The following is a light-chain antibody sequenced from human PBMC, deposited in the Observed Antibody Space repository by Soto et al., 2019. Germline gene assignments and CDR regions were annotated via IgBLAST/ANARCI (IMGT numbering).Light chain of an antibody. J-gene: IGKJ4*01. V-gene: IGKV3-11*01. CDR3: QQGSNRPPLT. CDR2: DAS. Sequence: EIVLTQSPATLSLSPGERATLSCRASQSVSSYLAWYQHKPGQAPRLLIYDASNRATGIPARFSGSGSGTDFTRTISSLEPEDFAVYYCQQGSNRPPLTFGGGTPVEIK. CDR1: QSVSSY.